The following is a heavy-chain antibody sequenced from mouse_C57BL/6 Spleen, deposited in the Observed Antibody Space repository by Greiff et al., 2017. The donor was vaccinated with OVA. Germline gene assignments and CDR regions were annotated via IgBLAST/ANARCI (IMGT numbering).Heavy chain of an antibody. CDR2: IYPGDGDT. D-gene: IGHD5-1*01. CDR3: AKGSTHYYAMDY. V-gene: IGHV1-82*01. J-gene: IGHJ4*01. Sequence: VKLVESGPELVKPGASVKISCKASGYAFSSSWMNWVKQRPGKGLEWIGRIYPGDGDTNYNGKFKGKATLTADKSSSTAYMQLSSLTSEDSAVYFCAKGSTHYYAMDYWGQGTSVTVSS. CDR1: GYAFSSSW.